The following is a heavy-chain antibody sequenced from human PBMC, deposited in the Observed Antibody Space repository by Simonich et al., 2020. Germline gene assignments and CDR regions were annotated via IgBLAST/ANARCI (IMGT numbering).Heavy chain of an antibody. J-gene: IGHJ2*01. D-gene: IGHD6-13*01. CDR1: GYTFTGYY. CDR2: FNPTSGGT. Sequence: QVQLVQSGAEVKKPGASVKVSCKASGYTFTGYYMHWVRQAPGQGLGWMGWFNPTSGGTTYAQKVQGRVTMTRDTSISTAYMELSRLRSDDTAVYYCARDSYSSWYFDLWGRGTLVTVSS. CDR3: ARDSYSSWYFDL. V-gene: IGHV1-2*02.